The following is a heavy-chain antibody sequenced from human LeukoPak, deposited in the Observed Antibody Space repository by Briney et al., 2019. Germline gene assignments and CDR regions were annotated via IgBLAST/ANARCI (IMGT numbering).Heavy chain of an antibody. CDR2: INPSGGST. CDR3: ARDWSGYGFDY. D-gene: IGHD5-12*01. Sequence: ASVKVSSKASGYTFTSYYMHWVRQAPGQGLEWMGIINPSGGSTSYAQKFQGRVTMTRDTSTSTVYMELSSLRSEDTAVYYCARDWSGYGFDYWGQGTLVTVSS. J-gene: IGHJ4*02. V-gene: IGHV1-46*01. CDR1: GYTFTSYY.